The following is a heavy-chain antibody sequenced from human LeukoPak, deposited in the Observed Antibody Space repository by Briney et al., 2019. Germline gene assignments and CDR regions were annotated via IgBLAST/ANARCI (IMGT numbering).Heavy chain of an antibody. CDR3: ARAAGFTDY. Sequence: PSETLSLTCAVYGGSFSAHYWSWIRQPPGKGLEWIGEINHVGSTNYYPSLKSRVTISVDTSKNQFSLKLSSVTAADTAVYYCARAAGFTDYWGQGILVTVSS. V-gene: IGHV4-34*01. D-gene: IGHD3-3*01. CDR2: INHVGST. J-gene: IGHJ4*02. CDR1: GGSFSAHY.